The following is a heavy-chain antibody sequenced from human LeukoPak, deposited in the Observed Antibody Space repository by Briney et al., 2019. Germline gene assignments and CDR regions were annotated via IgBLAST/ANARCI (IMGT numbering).Heavy chain of an antibody. D-gene: IGHD6-13*01. Sequence: FETLALTCTVSGGSISNYYWSWIRQPPGKGPEWIGYIYYSGSTNYNPSLESRVTIAVDTSKNQFSLRLSSVTAADTALYYCARLVIAAAGVNFDYWGQGTLVIVSS. CDR3: ARLVIAAAGVNFDY. CDR1: GGSISNYY. V-gene: IGHV4-59*08. J-gene: IGHJ4*02. CDR2: IYYSGST.